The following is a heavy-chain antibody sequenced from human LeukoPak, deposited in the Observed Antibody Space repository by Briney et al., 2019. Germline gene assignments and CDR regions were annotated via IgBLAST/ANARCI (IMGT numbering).Heavy chain of an antibody. CDR3: ATRSSGVTVGATTDY. J-gene: IGHJ4*02. V-gene: IGHV3-53*01. CDR2: IYSGGST. Sequence: GGSLRLSRAASGFTVSSNYMSWVRQAPGKGLEWVSVIYSGGSTYYADSVKGRFTISRDNSKNTLYLQMNSLRAEDTAVYYCATRSSGVTVGATTDYWGQGTLVTVSS. CDR1: GFTVSSNY. D-gene: IGHD1-26*01.